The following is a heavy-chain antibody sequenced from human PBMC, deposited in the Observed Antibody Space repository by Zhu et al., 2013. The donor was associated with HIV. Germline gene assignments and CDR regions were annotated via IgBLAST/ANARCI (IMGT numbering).Heavy chain of an antibody. Sequence: QVQLVQSGAEVKKPGSSVRVSCKASGYTFTGYYMHWVRQAPGQGLEWMGWINPYSGGTNYAQKFQGRVTMTRDTSISTAYMELSRLRSDDTAVYYCARGAGYDSSGYYNDYWGQGTLVTVSS. CDR3: ARGAGYDSSGYYNDY. CDR1: GYTFTGYY. CDR2: INPYSGGT. V-gene: IGHV1-2*02. D-gene: IGHD3-22*01. J-gene: IGHJ4*02.